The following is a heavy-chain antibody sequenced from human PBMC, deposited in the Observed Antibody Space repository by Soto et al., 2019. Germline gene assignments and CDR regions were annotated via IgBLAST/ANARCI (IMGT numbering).Heavy chain of an antibody. D-gene: IGHD2-2*01. Sequence: QVQLVQSGAEVKKPGASVKVSCKASGYTFTGYYMHWVRQAPGQGLEWMGWINPNSGGTNYAQKFQGWVTMTRDTSISTAYMELSRLRSDDTAVYYCARDSYCSSTSCYLNYYGMDVWGQGTTVTVSS. J-gene: IGHJ6*02. V-gene: IGHV1-2*04. CDR2: INPNSGGT. CDR3: ARDSYCSSTSCYLNYYGMDV. CDR1: GYTFTGYY.